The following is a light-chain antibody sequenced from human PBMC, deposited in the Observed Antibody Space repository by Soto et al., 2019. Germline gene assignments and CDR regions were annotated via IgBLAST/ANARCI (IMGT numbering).Light chain of an antibody. CDR2: DNY. V-gene: IGLV1-40*01. CDR1: SSNIGAGYD. CDR3: QSYDNSLRGSI. J-gene: IGLJ2*01. Sequence: QSVLTQPPSVSGAPGQRVTISCTGSSSNIGAGYDVHWYQHLPGTAPKVLIYDNYNRPSGVPDRFSGSKSGTSASLAITGLQADDEADYYCQSYDNSLRGSIFGGGTKVTVL.